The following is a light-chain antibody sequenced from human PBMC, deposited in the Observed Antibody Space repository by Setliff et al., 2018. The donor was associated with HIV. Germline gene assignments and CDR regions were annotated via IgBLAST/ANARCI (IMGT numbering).Light chain of an antibody. J-gene: IGLJ1*01. Sequence: QSALAQPASVSGSPGQSITISCTGTSSDVGGYNYVSWYQQHPGKAPKLMIFEVTNRPSGVSNRFSGSKSGNTASLTISGLQAEDEADYYCSSYTSYTTSVFGTGTKVTVL. V-gene: IGLV2-14*01. CDR3: SSYTSYTTSV. CDR2: EVT. CDR1: SSDVGGYNY.